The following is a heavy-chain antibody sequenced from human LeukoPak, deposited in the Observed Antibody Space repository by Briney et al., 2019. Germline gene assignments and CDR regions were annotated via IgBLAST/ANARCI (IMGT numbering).Heavy chain of an antibody. CDR3: AKVDNWKYGHHDF. Sequence: ASVKVSCKASGGTFNSYAISWVRQAPGQGLEWMGGIIPMFETANYAQKFQGRVTITADEFTTTVYMELSSLRSEDTAVYYCAKVDNWKYGHHDFWGQGTLVTVSS. CDR2: IIPMFETA. V-gene: IGHV1-69*13. CDR1: GGTFNSYA. D-gene: IGHD1-1*01. J-gene: IGHJ4*02.